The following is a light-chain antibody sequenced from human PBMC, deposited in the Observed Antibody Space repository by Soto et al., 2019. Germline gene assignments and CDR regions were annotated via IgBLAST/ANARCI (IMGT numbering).Light chain of an antibody. CDR1: QTVSSNS. CDR3: QLYGSSART. V-gene: IGKV3-20*01. Sequence: EIVLTQSPGTLSLSPGERATLSCRASQTVSSNSLAWYHQKPDQAPRLLIYGASSRATGIPDRFSGSGSGTDFTLTISRLEPEDFAVYYCQLYGSSARTFGQGTKVEIK. J-gene: IGKJ1*01. CDR2: GAS.